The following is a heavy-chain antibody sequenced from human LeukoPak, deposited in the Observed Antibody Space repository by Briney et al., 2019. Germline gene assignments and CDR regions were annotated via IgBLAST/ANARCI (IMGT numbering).Heavy chain of an antibody. D-gene: IGHD2/OR15-2a*01. CDR3: AKERTQTTSFDY. J-gene: IGHJ4*02. Sequence: GGSLRLSCAASGFTFRSYPMNWVRQAPGKGLEWVSTISGSGGSTYYADSVRGRFTISRDNSKNTLYLQMNRLRAEDTAVYYCAKERTQTTSFDYWGQGTLVTVSS. CDR2: ISGSGGST. CDR1: GFTFRSYP. V-gene: IGHV3-23*01.